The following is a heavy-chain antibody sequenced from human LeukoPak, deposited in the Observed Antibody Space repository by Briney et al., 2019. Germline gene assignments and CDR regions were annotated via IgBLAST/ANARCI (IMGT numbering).Heavy chain of an antibody. Sequence: SETLSLTCTVSGYSITSGYYWGWIRPPPGKGLEWIGTIYHSGSTYYNPSLKSLVTISVDTSENQFSLKLSSVTAADTALYYCSRASSTSYYDYWGQGTLVSVSS. CDR3: SRASSTSYYDY. D-gene: IGHD6-19*01. CDR1: GYSITSGYY. V-gene: IGHV4-38-2*02. CDR2: IYHSGST. J-gene: IGHJ4*02.